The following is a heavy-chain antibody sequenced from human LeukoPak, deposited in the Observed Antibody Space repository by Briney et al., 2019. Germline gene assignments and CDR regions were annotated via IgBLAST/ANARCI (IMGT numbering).Heavy chain of an antibody. V-gene: IGHV3-23*01. J-gene: IGHJ4*02. CDR2: ISGSGGST. CDR3: AKQHEPTYYDFWSGYPGDY. CDR1: GFTFSSYA. D-gene: IGHD3-3*01. Sequence: PGGSLRLSCAASGFTFSSYAMSWVRQAPGKGLEWVSAISGSGGSTYYADSVKGRFTISRDNSKNTLYLQMNSLRAEDTAVYYCAKQHEPTYYDFWSGYPGDYWGQGTLVTVSS.